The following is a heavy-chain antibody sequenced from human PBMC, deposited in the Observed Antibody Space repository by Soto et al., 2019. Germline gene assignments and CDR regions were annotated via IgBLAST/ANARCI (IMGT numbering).Heavy chain of an antibody. CDR2: IYHSGSP. D-gene: IGHD2-15*01. V-gene: IGHV4-4*02. J-gene: IGHJ3*01. Sequence: QVQLQESGPGLVKPSGTLSLTCAASSGSIFTTNWWSWVRQSPGRGLQWIGDIYHSGSPKYNPSLNRRGSISLAKSKDRIFLDLTSVTAADTTVYYCAGKPDVAAAKVGGGYVFDVWGQGTMVTVSS. CDR3: AGKPDVAAAKVGGGYVFDV. CDR1: SGSIFTTNW.